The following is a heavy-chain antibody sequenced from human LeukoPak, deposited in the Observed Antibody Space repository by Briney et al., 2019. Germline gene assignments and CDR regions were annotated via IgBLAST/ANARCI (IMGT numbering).Heavy chain of an antibody. J-gene: IGHJ4*02. CDR1: GGSISSGGYY. Sequence: SETLSLTCTVSGGSISSGGYYWSWIRQPPGKGLEWIGYIYHSGSTYYNPSLKSRVTISVDRSKNQFSLKLSSVTAADTAVYYCARHRYYDSSGPFDYWGQGILVTVSS. CDR2: IYHSGST. V-gene: IGHV4-30-2*01. D-gene: IGHD3-22*01. CDR3: ARHRYYDSSGPFDY.